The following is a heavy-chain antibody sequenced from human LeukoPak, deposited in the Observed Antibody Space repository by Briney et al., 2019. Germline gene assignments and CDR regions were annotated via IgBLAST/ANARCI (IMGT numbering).Heavy chain of an antibody. CDR2: INPNSGGT. CDR1: GYTFTGYY. CDR3: ARAPWSGYSVFDY. Sequence: ASVKVSCKASGYTFTGYYMHWVRQAPGQGLEWMGWINPNSGGTNYEQKFQGRVTMTRDTSISTAYMELSRLRSDDTAVYYCARAPWSGYSVFDYWGQGTLVTVSS. D-gene: IGHD3-3*01. J-gene: IGHJ4*02. V-gene: IGHV1-2*02.